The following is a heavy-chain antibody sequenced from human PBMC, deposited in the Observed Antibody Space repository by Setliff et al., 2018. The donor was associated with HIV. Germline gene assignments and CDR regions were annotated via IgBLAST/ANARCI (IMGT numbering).Heavy chain of an antibody. Sequence: PSETLSLTCTVSGGSISSYYWSWIRQPAGKGLEWIGRIYTSGSTNYNPSLKSRVTISVDTSKTQFSLKLSSVTAADTAVYYCASRPIYSGYEPDAFDIWGQGTMVTVSS. CDR1: GGSISSYY. D-gene: IGHD5-12*01. CDR2: IYTSGST. CDR3: ASRPIYSGYEPDAFDI. J-gene: IGHJ3*02. V-gene: IGHV4-4*07.